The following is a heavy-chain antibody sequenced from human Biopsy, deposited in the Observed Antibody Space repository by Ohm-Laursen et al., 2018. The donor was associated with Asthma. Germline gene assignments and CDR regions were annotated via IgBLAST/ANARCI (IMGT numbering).Heavy chain of an antibody. CDR2: ISKDASTQ. V-gene: IGHV3-30*18. CDR1: GFSFSNFA. D-gene: IGHD3-3*01. J-gene: IGHJ3*02. CDR3: AKERYYDFWSGYPI. Sequence: SLRLSCAASGFSFSNFAIHWVRQAPGKRLEWVGVISKDASTQDYADSVKGRFTMARDNSKNTLYLQMNSLRAEDTAVYYCAKERYYDFWSGYPIWGQGTMVTVSS.